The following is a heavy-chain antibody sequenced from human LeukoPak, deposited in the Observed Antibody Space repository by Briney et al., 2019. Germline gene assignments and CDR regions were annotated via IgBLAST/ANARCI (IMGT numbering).Heavy chain of an antibody. CDR3: ARGVSVAAAGTRDY. J-gene: IGHJ4*02. CDR1: GYTFTSYD. D-gene: IGHD6-13*01. CDR2: MNLNSGNT. V-gene: IGHV1-8*01. Sequence: WASVKVSCKASGYTFTSYDINWVRQATGQGLEWMGWMNLNSGNTGYAQKFQGRVTMSRNTSISTAYMELSSLRSEDTAVYYCARGVSVAAAGTRDYWGQGTLVTVSS.